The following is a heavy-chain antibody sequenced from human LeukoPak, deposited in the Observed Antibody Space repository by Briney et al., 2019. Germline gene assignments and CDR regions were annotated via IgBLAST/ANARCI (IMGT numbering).Heavy chain of an antibody. J-gene: IGHJ6*03. CDR1: GYTFTSYD. CDR2: MNPNSGNT. Sequence: ASVKVSCKASGYTFTSYDINWVRQATGQGLEGMGWMNPNSGNTGYAQKFQGRVTITRNTSISTAYMELSSLRSEDTAVYYCARGGGATLFFYYYYYYMDVWGKGTTVTVSS. V-gene: IGHV1-8*03. CDR3: ARGGGATLFFYYYYYYMDV. D-gene: IGHD1-26*01.